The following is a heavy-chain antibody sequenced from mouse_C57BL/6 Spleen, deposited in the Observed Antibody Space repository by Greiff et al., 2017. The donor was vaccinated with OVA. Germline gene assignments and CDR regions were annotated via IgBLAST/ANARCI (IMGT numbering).Heavy chain of an antibody. Sequence: VKLMESGPGLVQPSQSLSITCTVSGFSLTSYGVHWVRQSPGKGLEWLGVIWSGGSTDYNAAFISRLSISKDNSKSQVFFKMNSLQADDTAIYYCARRFYDGYPAWFAYWGQGTLVTVSA. CDR1: GFSLTSYG. CDR2: IWSGGST. V-gene: IGHV2-2*01. D-gene: IGHD2-3*01. J-gene: IGHJ3*01. CDR3: ARRFYDGYPAWFAY.